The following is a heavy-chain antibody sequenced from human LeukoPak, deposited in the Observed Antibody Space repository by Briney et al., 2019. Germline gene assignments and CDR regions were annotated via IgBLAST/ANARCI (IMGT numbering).Heavy chain of an antibody. V-gene: IGHV4-59*01. CDR3: ARYIVSYPHDAFDI. CDR1: GGSISSYY. J-gene: IGHJ3*02. D-gene: IGHD1-26*01. CDR2: IYYSGST. Sequence: ESGPGLVKPSETLSLTCTVSGGSISSYYWSWIRQPPGKGLEWIGYIYYSGSTSYNPSLKSRVTISVDTSKKQFSLKLSSVTAADTAFYYCARYIVSYPHDAFDIWGQGTMVTVSS.